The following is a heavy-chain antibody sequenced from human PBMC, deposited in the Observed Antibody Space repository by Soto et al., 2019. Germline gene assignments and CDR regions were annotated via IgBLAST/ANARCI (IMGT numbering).Heavy chain of an antibody. CDR1: GYTFTRYD. D-gene: IGHD1-26*01. J-gene: IGHJ4*02. Sequence: ASVKVSCKASGYTFTRYDINWVRQASGQGLEWMGWMNPYTGKTGYAQKFRGRVTMTGNTSLGTAYMELSSLRSDDTAVYFCTRRKERSGPNYFDLWGQGTRVTV. V-gene: IGHV1-8*01. CDR2: MNPYTGKT. CDR3: TRRKERSGPNYFDL.